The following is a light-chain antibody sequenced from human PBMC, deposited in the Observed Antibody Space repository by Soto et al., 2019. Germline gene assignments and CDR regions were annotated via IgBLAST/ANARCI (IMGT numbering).Light chain of an antibody. CDR3: QQYNSYSRT. Sequence: DIQMTQSPSTLSASVGDRVTITCRASQSISSWLAWYQQKPGKAPKLLIYDASSLESGVPSRFSGSGSGTEFTLNLSSRQPDDFATYYCQQYNSYSRTFGHGTKVEIK. J-gene: IGKJ1*01. CDR1: QSISSW. V-gene: IGKV1-5*01. CDR2: DAS.